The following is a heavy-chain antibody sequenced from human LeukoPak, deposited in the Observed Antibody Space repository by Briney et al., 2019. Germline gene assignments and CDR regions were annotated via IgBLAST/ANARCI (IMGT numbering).Heavy chain of an antibody. J-gene: IGHJ4*02. V-gene: IGHV3-30*04. Sequence: PGGSLRLSCAGSGFTFSDYAMHWVRQAPGKGLEGVAFIRYDGSNKYYADSVKGRFTISRDNAKNSLYLQMHSLRAEDTAVYYCARNTEVNWGQGTLVTVSS. CDR1: GFTFSDYA. CDR2: IRYDGSNK. D-gene: IGHD4-23*01. CDR3: ARNTEVN.